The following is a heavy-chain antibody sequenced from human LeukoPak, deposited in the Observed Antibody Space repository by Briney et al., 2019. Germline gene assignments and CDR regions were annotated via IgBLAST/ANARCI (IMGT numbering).Heavy chain of an antibody. V-gene: IGHV4-31*11. D-gene: IGHD1-1*01. J-gene: IGHJ5*02. CDR2: IYYSGST. Sequence: SETLSLTCAVYGGSFSGYYWSWIRQHPGKGLEWIGYIYYSGSTYYNPSLKSRVTISVDTSKNQFSLKLSSVTAADTAVYYCARDGRYWFDPWGQGTLVTVSS. CDR3: ARDGRYWFDP. CDR1: GGSFSGYY.